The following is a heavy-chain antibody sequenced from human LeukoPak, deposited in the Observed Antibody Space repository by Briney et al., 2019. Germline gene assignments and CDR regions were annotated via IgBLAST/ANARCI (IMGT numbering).Heavy chain of an antibody. CDR1: GFTFSSYE. J-gene: IGHJ4*02. V-gene: IGHV3-48*03. D-gene: IGHD6-13*01. Sequence: GGSLRLSCAASGFTFSSYEMNWVRQAPGKGPEWVSYISSSGSTTYYADSVKGRFTISRDNAKNSLYLQMNSLGAEDTAVYYCASLRPRQQLVVDHWGQGTLVTVSS. CDR3: ASLRPRQQLVVDH. CDR2: ISSSGSTT.